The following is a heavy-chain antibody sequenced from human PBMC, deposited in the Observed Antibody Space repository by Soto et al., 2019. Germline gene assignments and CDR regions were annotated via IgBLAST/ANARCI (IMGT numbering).Heavy chain of an antibody. CDR3: ARASRQGSDPAHDDDI. V-gene: IGHV1-8*01. CDR2: MNPTNGKT. CDR1: AYTFSTYD. Sequence: QVHLVQSGAEVKKPGASVKVSCKASAYTFSTYDINWVRQATGQGLEWMGWMNPTNGKTGHAQRFQVRIIMTRETSIRTAYSELSTLRSEDTARYYCARASRQGSDPAHDDDIWGQGTLVTVSS. J-gene: IGHJ4*02. D-gene: IGHD6-19*01.